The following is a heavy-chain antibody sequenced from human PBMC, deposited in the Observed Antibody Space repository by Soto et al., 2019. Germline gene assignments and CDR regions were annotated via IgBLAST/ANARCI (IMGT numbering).Heavy chain of an antibody. CDR2: IYYSGST. CDR1: GGSISSYY. J-gene: IGHJ4*02. CDR3: AAVNYDSSGYDY. Sequence: QVQLQESGPGLVKPSETLSLTCTVSGGSISSYYWSWIRQPPGKGLEWIGYIYYSGSTNSNPSLKSRVTISVDTSKNQFSLKLSSVTAADTAVYYCAAVNYDSSGYDYWGQGTLVTVSS. V-gene: IGHV4-59*08. D-gene: IGHD3-22*01.